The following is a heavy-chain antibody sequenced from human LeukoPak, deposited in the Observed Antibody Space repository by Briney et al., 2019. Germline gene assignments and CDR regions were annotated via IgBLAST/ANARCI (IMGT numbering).Heavy chain of an antibody. CDR1: GFTFSDFG. V-gene: IGHV3-30*03. CDR2: ISYDGRRT. J-gene: IGHJ4*02. Sequence: GGSLRLSCAASGFTFSDFGMHWVRQAPGKGLEWMAAISYDGRRTHYADSVEARFTISRDNSESTLFLQMNSLKPEDTAVYYCATGPPHSLDYWGQGTLVTVSS. CDR3: ATGPPHSLDY.